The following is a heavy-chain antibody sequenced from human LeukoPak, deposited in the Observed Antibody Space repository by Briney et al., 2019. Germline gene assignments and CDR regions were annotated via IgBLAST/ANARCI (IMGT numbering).Heavy chain of an antibody. Sequence: ASVKVSCKASGYTFTRYGINWVRQAPGQGLEWMGWITTYNGNTNYAQKFRDRVTMTTDTSTSTAYMELRSLRSDDTAVYYCARGGIAASRRPYWDYYGMDVWGQGTTVTVSS. CDR3: ARGGIAASRRPYWDYYGMDV. CDR2: ITTYNGNT. CDR1: GYTFTRYG. V-gene: IGHV1-18*01. D-gene: IGHD6-13*01. J-gene: IGHJ6*02.